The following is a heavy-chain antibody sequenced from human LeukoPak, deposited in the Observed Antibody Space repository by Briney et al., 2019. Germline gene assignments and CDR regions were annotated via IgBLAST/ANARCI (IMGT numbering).Heavy chain of an antibody. CDR3: ARYCSSTSCYTYFDY. CDR1: GYTFTGYY. D-gene: IGHD2-2*02. CDR2: INPTSGGA. J-gene: IGHJ4*02. Sequence: GASVKVSCKASGYTFTGYYMHWVRQAPGQGLEWMGRINPTSGGAIYAQKFQGRVTMTRDTSITTAYMELSRLRSDDTAVHYCARYCSSTSCYTYFDYWGQGTLVTVSS. V-gene: IGHV1-2*06.